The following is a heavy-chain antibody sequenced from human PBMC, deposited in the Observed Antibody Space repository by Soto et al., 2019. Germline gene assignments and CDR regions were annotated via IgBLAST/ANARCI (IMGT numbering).Heavy chain of an antibody. CDR2: IIPILGIA. J-gene: IGHJ4*02. CDR1: GGTFSSYT. Sequence: GASVKVSCKASGGTFSSYTISWVRQAPGQGLEWTGRIIPILGIANYAQKFQGRVTITADKSTSTAYMELSSLRSEDTAVYYCARDGSFCSGGSCYFRYFDYWGQGTLVTVSS. V-gene: IGHV1-69*04. CDR3: ARDGSFCSGGSCYFRYFDY. D-gene: IGHD2-15*01.